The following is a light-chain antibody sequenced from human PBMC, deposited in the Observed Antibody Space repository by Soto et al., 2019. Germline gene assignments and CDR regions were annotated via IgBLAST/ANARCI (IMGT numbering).Light chain of an antibody. V-gene: IGKV3-20*01. J-gene: IGKJ2*01. CDR2: GAS. CDR1: QSVSSNY. CDR3: QQYGSSPPYT. Sequence: EIVLTQSPGTLSLSPGERATLSCRASQSVSSNYLAWYQQKPGQAPMLLIYGASTRASDIAGRFSGSGSVTDFTLTISRLEPEDFAVYYCQQYGSSPPYTFGQGTKLEIK.